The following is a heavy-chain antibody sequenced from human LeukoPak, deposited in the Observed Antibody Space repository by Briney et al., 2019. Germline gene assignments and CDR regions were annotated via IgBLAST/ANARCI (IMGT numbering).Heavy chain of an antibody. CDR2: IYYSGST. CDR3: ATFPGDYQDV. Sequence: SETLSLTCTVSGGSISSHYWSWIRQPPGKGLEWIGHIYYSGSTNYNPSLKSRVTISVDTSKNQFSLKLSSVTAADTAVYYCATFPGDYQDVWGKGTTVTVSS. V-gene: IGHV4-59*11. J-gene: IGHJ6*03. CDR1: GGSISSHY. D-gene: IGHD7-27*01.